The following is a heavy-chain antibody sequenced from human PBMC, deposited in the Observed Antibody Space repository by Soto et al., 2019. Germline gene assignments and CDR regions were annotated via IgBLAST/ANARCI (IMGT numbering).Heavy chain of an antibody. Sequence: QVQLQQWGAGLLKPSETLSLTCAVYGGSFSGYYWSWIRQPPGKGLEWIGEINHSGSTNYNPSLKSRVTISVDTSKNQFSLELSSVTAADTAVYYCASSVRRITIFGVVPRAGRRFDYWGQGTLVTVSS. CDR3: ASSVRRITIFGVVPRAGRRFDY. D-gene: IGHD3-3*01. V-gene: IGHV4-34*01. J-gene: IGHJ4*02. CDR2: INHSGST. CDR1: GGSFSGYY.